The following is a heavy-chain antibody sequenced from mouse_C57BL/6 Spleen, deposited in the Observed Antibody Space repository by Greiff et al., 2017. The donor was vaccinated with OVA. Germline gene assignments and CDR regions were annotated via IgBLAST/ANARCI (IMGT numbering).Heavy chain of an antibody. CDR1: GYTFTSYW. V-gene: IGHV1-53*01. J-gene: IGHJ2*01. CDR3: ARGRNYDYHFDY. CDR2: INPSNGGT. D-gene: IGHD2-4*01. Sequence: QVQLQQPGPELVKPGASVKLSCKASGYTFTSYWMHWVKQRPGQGLEWIGNINPSNGGTNYNEKFKSKATLTVDKSSSTAYMKLSSLTSEDSAVYYCARGRNYDYHFDYWGQCTTLTVSS.